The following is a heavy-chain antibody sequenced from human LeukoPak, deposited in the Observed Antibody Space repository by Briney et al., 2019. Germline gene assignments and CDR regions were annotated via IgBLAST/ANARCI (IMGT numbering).Heavy chain of an antibody. CDR3: ANDVPGYCSSTSCFDY. CDR1: GFTFSSYA. CDR2: ISGSGGST. Sequence: GGSLRLSCAASGFTFSSYAMSWVRQAPGKGLEWVSAISGSGGSTYYADSVKGRFTISRDNSKNTLYLQMNSLRAEDTAVYYCANDVPGYCSSTSCFDYWGQGTLVTVSS. V-gene: IGHV3-23*01. D-gene: IGHD2-2*01. J-gene: IGHJ4*02.